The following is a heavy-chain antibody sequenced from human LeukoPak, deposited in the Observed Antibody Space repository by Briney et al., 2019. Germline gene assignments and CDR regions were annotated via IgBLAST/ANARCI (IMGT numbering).Heavy chain of an antibody. CDR3: ARFDLTTVTYWYFDL. CDR2: IYYSGST. J-gene: IGHJ2*01. V-gene: IGHV4-61*08. CDR1: GGTVSSGGYY. Sequence: SETLSLTCTVSGGTVSSGGYYWSWIRQPPGKGLEWIGYIYYSGSTNYNPSLKSRVTISVDTSKNQFSLKLSSVTAADTAVYYCARFDLTTVTYWYFDLWGRGTLVTVSS. D-gene: IGHD4-17*01.